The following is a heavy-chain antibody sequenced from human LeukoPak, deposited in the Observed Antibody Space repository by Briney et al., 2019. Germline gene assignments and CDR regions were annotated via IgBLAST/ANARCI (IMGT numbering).Heavy chain of an antibody. J-gene: IGHJ4*02. CDR2: ISAYNGNT. Sequence: ASVKVPCKASGYTFTSYGISWVRQAPGQGLEWMGWISAYNGNTNYAQKLQGRVAMTTDTSTSTAYMELRSLRSDDTAVYYCARALWFGELQYWGQGTLVTVSS. CDR1: GYTFTSYG. CDR3: ARALWFGELQY. V-gene: IGHV1-18*01. D-gene: IGHD3-10*01.